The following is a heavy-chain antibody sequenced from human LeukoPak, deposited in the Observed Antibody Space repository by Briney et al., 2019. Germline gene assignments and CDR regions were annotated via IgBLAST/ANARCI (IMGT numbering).Heavy chain of an antibody. V-gene: IGHV3-23*01. CDR1: GFTFSSYA. Sequence: GGTLRLSCAASGFTFSSYAMSWVRQAPGKGLECISGFSGSGGSTYYADSVKGRFTISRDNSKNTLYLQMNSLRAEDTAVYYCAKDPNFYYYMDVWGEGTTVTVSS. CDR3: AKDPNFYYYMDV. CDR2: FSGSGGST. J-gene: IGHJ6*03.